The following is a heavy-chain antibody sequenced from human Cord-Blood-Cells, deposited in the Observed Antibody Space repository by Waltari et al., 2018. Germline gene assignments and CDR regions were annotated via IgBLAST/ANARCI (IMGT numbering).Heavy chain of an antibody. CDR1: GGAFSGYY. J-gene: IGHJ6*03. CDR3: ASRSSGSYYYYYYYMDV. CDR2: INHSGST. D-gene: IGHD1-26*01. V-gene: IGHV4-34*01. Sequence: QVQLQQWGAGLLKPSETLSLTCAVYGGAFSGYYWIWTRQPPGKGLEWIGEINHSGSTNYNPSLKSRVTISVDTSKNQFSLKLSSVTAADTAVYYCASRSSGSYYYYYYYMDVWGKGTTVTVSS.